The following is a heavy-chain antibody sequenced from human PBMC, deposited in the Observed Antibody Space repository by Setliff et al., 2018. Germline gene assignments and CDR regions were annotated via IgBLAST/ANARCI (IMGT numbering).Heavy chain of an antibody. CDR1: GGTFSSYA. D-gene: IGHD6-19*01. J-gene: IGHJ4*02. CDR2: IIPIFGTA. CDR3: ARSQWLVRIDY. Sequence: SVKVSCKASGGTFSSYAISWVRQAPGQGLEWMGGIIPIFGTANYAQKFQGRVTITTDESTSTAYMELSSLRSDDTAVYYCARSQWLVRIDYWGQGTLVTVSS. V-gene: IGHV1-69*05.